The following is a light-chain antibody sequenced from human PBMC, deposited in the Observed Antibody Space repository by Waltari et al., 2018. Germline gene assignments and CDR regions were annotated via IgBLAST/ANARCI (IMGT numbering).Light chain of an antibody. V-gene: IGLV2-14*01. CDR2: DVS. Sequence: QSALTQPAPVSGSPGQSVTIFCAGTSHDVGGYNSVSWYQEHPGQAPRVIIYDVSDRPSGVSDRFSGSKSGNTASLTISGLQAEDEADYYCSSQSSNDVVLFGGGTKLTVL. J-gene: IGLJ2*01. CDR3: SSQSSNDVVL. CDR1: SHDVGGYNS.